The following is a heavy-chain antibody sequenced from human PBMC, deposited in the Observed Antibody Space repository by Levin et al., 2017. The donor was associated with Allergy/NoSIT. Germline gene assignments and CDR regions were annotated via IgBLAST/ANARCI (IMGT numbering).Heavy chain of an antibody. CDR1: GFTFSSYG. CDR2: ISYDGSNK. D-gene: IGHD2-2*01. Sequence: GGSLRLSCAASGFTFSSYGMHWVRQAPGKGLEWVAVISYDGSNKYYADSVKGRFTISRDNSKNTLYLQMNSLRPEDTAVYYCAKGKDSCTSTSDTYGMDGWGQGTTVTVSS. J-gene: IGHJ6*02. CDR3: AKGKDSCTSTSDTYGMDG. V-gene: IGHV3-30*18.